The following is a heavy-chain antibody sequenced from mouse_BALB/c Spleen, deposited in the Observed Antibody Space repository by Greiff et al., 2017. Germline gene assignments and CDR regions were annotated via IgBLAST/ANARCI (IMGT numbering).Heavy chain of an antibody. CDR2: INPYNDGT. V-gene: IGHV1-14*01. Sequence: VQLQQSGPELVKPGASVKMSCKASGYTFTSYVMHWVKQKPGQGLEWIGYINPYNDGTKYNEKFKGKATLTSDKSSSTAYMELSSLTSEDSAVYYCARDYGSSYGWFAYWGQGTLVTVSA. CDR3: ARDYGSSYGWFAY. CDR1: GYTFTSYV. J-gene: IGHJ3*01. D-gene: IGHD1-1*01.